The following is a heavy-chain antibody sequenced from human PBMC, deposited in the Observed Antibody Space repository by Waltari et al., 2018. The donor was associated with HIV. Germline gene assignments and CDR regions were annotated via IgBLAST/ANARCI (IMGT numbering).Heavy chain of an antibody. J-gene: IGHJ4*02. V-gene: IGHV3-15*07. Sequence: SFKSAWMTWVRQAPGKGLEWVGRIKSETDGGATDYAAVVKGRFTISRDDSGNILSLQMNNLRTEDTAVYYCTTEDPYGSGSYLEYWGQGTLVTVSS. D-gene: IGHD3-10*01. CDR1: SFKSAW. CDR3: TTEDPYGSGSYLEY. CDR2: IKSETDGGAT.